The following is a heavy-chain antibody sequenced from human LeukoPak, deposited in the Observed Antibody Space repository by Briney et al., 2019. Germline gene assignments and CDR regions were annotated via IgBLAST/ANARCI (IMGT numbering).Heavy chain of an antibody. D-gene: IGHD2-15*01. CDR2: FYGSGGST. CDR1: GFTFSSYA. Sequence: PGGSLRLSCAASGFTFSSYAMIWVRQAPGKGLEWVSVFYGSGGSTYYADSVKGRFTISRDNSKNTLYLQMNSLRAEDTAVYYCAKDLGSGYYYYYGMDVWGQGTTVTVPS. CDR3: AKDLGSGYYYYYGMDV. V-gene: IGHV3-23*01. J-gene: IGHJ6*02.